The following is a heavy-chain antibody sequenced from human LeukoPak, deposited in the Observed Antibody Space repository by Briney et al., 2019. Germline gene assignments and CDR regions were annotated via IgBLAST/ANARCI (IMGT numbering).Heavy chain of an antibody. CDR2: ISGSGGST. Sequence: GRSLRLSCAASGFTFSSYAMSWVRQAPGKGLEWVSAISGSGGSTYYADSVKGRFTISRDNSKNTLYLQMNSLRAEDTAVYYCARDLGKWFGELYLDYWGQGTLVTVSS. CDR1: GFTFSSYA. V-gene: IGHV3-23*01. CDR3: ARDLGKWFGELYLDY. J-gene: IGHJ4*02. D-gene: IGHD3-10*01.